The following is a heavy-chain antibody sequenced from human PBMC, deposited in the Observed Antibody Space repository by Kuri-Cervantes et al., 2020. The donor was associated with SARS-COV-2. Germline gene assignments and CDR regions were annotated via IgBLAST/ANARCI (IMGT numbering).Heavy chain of an antibody. CDR3: ARRVDIVVVPAAIVYAFDI. J-gene: IGHJ3*02. Sequence: GSLRLSCTVSGYSISSGYYWGWIRQPPGKGLEWIGSIYHSGSTYYNPSLKSRVTISVDTSKNRFSLKLSSVTAADTAVYYCARRVDIVVVPAAIVYAFDIWGQGTMVTVSS. D-gene: IGHD2-2*02. CDR1: GYSISSGYY. V-gene: IGHV4-38-2*02. CDR2: IYHSGST.